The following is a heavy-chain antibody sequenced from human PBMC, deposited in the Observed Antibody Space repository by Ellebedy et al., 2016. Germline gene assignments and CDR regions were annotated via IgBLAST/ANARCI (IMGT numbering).Heavy chain of an antibody. CDR3: AKAHYLYFDY. Sequence: GESLKISXAASGFTVSSNYMSWVRQAPGKGLEWVSVIYSGGSTYYADSVKGRFTISRDNSKNTLYLQMNSLRAEDTAVYYCAKAHYLYFDYWGQGTLVTVSS. J-gene: IGHJ4*02. CDR2: IYSGGST. D-gene: IGHD1-26*01. CDR1: GFTVSSNY. V-gene: IGHV3-53*01.